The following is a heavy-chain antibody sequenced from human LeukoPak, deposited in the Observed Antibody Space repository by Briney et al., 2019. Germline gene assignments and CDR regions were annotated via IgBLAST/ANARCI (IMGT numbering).Heavy chain of an antibody. D-gene: IGHD5-18*01. J-gene: IGHJ4*02. V-gene: IGHV3-7*01. CDR1: GFTFTVYS. CDR3: ATSKDTAGGPY. Sequence: GGALRLSCADPGFTFTVYSMSWVRQAPGQGREWMANIRQDGGATYYGDSVKGRFTISRDNAKNSLFLQMNNLRAEDTAVYYCATSKDTAGGPYWGQGTLVTVSS. CDR2: IRQDGGAT.